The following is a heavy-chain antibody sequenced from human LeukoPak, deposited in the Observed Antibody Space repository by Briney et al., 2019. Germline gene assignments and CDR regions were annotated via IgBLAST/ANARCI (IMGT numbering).Heavy chain of an antibody. CDR3: ARELRWPTNWFDP. D-gene: IGHD4-23*01. CDR2: IWYDGSNK. J-gene: IGHJ5*02. V-gene: IGHV3-33*01. CDR1: GFTFSSYG. Sequence: PGGSLRLSCAASGFTFSSYGMHWVRQAPGKGLEWVAVIWYDGSNKYYVDSVKGRFTISRDNSKNTLYLQMNSLRAEDTAVYYCARELRWPTNWFDPWGQGTLVTVSS.